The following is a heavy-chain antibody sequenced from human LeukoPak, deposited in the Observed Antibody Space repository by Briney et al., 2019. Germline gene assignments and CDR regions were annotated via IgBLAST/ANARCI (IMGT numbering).Heavy chain of an antibody. J-gene: IGHJ6*02. D-gene: IGHD2-21*01. CDR1: GFTVSSNY. CDR2: IYSGGST. Sequence: GGSLRLSCAASGFTVSSNYMSWVRQAPGKGLEWVSVIYSGGSTYYADSVKGRFTISRDNSKNTLYLQMNSLRAEDTAVYYCARDVVEANYYYYYGMDVWGQGTTVTVSS. CDR3: ARDVVEANYYYYYGMDV. V-gene: IGHV3-66*01.